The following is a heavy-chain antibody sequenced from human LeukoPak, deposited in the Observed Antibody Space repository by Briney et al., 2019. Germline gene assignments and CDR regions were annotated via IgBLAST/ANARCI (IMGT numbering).Heavy chain of an antibody. CDR2: MNPNSGNT. V-gene: IGHV1-8*01. CDR3: ARAVKRGTYYYGSGSYFRFDP. Sequence: GASVKVSCKASGYTFTSYDINWVRQATGQGLEWMGWMNPNSGNTGYAQKFQGRVTMTRNTSISTAYMELSSLRSEDTAVYYCARAVKRGTYYYGSGSYFRFDPWGQGTLVTVSS. J-gene: IGHJ5*01. D-gene: IGHD3-10*01. CDR1: GYTFTSYD.